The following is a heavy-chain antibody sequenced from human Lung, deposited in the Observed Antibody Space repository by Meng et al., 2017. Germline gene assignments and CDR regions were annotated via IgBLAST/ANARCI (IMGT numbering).Heavy chain of an antibody. J-gene: IGHJ4*02. CDR2: INPKSGDT. CDR3: ARDEDISAAGKLFGDY. V-gene: IGHV1-2*06. Sequence: QGAVVQSWAEVKKPGASVKVSCKASGYTFPDYWLHWVRRAPGQGLEWMGRINPKSGDTHYAQRFQGRVTMTGDTSISTAYMELSGLRSDDTAMYYCARDEDISAAGKLFGDYWGQGTLVTVSS. CDR1: GYTFPDYW. D-gene: IGHD6-13*01.